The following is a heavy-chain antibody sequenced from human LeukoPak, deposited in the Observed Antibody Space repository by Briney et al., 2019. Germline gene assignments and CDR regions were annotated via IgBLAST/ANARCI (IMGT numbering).Heavy chain of an antibody. V-gene: IGHV1-3*01. J-gene: IGHJ4*02. CDR2: IDAGNGDT. D-gene: IGHD2-2*01. CDR3: ARGSTSDWPLDH. Sequence: ASVKVSCKASGYTFTNYGIGWVRQAPGQGLEWMGWIDAGNGDTRYSQKFQGRVTITRDTSASTAYIELRSLRSEDTAMYYCARGSTSDWPLDHWGQETLVTISS. CDR1: GYTFTNYG.